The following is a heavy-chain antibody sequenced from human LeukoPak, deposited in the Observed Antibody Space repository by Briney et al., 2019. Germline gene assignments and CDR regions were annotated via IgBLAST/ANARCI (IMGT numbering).Heavy chain of an antibody. Sequence: ETLSLTCTVSGGSISSYYWSWIRQPPGKGLEWVGRIKSKPNGETIDYAAPVKGRFTISRDASKTTLYLQMNSLKTEDTAVYYCTTHSSGQYHNYWGQGTLVTVSS. CDR3: TTHSSGQYHNY. CDR2: IKSKPNGETI. CDR1: GGSISSYY. D-gene: IGHD3-22*01. V-gene: IGHV3-15*01. J-gene: IGHJ4*02.